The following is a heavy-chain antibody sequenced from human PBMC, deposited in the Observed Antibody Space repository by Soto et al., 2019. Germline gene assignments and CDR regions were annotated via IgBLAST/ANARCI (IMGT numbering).Heavy chain of an antibody. J-gene: IGHJ6*02. Sequence: ASVKVSCKASGYTFTSYDINWVRQATGQGLEWMGWMNPNSGNTGYAQKFQGRVTMTRNTSISTAYMEPSSLRSEDTAVYCCARDIVLMVYARGGMDVWGQGTTVTVSS. CDR2: MNPNSGNT. V-gene: IGHV1-8*01. CDR3: ARDIVLMVYARGGMDV. D-gene: IGHD2-8*01. CDR1: GYTFTSYD.